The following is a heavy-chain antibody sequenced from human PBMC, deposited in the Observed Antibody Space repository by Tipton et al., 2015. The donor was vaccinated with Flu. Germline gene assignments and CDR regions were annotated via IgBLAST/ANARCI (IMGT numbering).Heavy chain of an antibody. D-gene: IGHD5-18*01. CDR1: GDSISSRYY. J-gene: IGHJ4*02. CDR3: ARGRGHRYGYRSHYYFDL. V-gene: IGHV4-38-2*01. CDR2: IFNTGST. Sequence: LRLSCAVSGDSISSRYYWGWIRQPPGRGLEWIGNIFNTGSTYHNPSLKSRVTISINTSKNQFSLKVFSVTAADTDGYYCARGRGHRYGYRSHYYFDLWGQRILVTVSS.